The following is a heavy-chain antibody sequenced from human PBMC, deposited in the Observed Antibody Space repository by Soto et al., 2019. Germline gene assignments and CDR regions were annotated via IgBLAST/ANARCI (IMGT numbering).Heavy chain of an antibody. CDR3: AKGRGASGSLTPSVDF. Sequence: EVQLLESGGGLVQPGGSLRLSCAASGFTFNNYDMTWVRQAPGKGLEGVSAISGGGETTSYADSVKGRFTVSRDGSKNTLYLQMTSLRAEDTALYYCAKGRGASGSLTPSVDFWGQGNLVTVSS. CDR2: ISGGGETT. CDR1: GFTFNNYD. D-gene: IGHD3-10*01. V-gene: IGHV3-23*01. J-gene: IGHJ4*02.